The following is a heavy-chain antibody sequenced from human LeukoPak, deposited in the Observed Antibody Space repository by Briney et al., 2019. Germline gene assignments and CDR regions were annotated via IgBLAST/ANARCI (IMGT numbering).Heavy chain of an antibody. CDR1: GFTFSSYA. CDR2: ISGSGGST. J-gene: IGHJ3*02. CDR3: AKDRDSGSYYSLDAFDI. D-gene: IGHD1-26*01. Sequence: GGSLRLSCAASGFTFSSYAMSWVRQAPGKGLEWVSAISGSGGSTYYADSVKGRFTISRDNSKNTLYLQMNSLRAEDTAVYYCAKDRDSGSYYSLDAFDIWGQGTMVTVSS. V-gene: IGHV3-23*01.